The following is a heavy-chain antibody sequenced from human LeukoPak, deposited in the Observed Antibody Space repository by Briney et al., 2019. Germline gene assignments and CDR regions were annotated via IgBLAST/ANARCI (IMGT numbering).Heavy chain of an antibody. V-gene: IGHV1-69*05. CDR2: IIPIFDTA. Sequence: ASVKVSCKASGGTFSSYAISWVRQAPGQGLEWMGGIIPIFDTANYAQKFQGRVTITTDESTSTAYMELSSLRSEDTAVYYCARVGITGTSPDYWGQGTLVTVSS. D-gene: IGHD1-7*01. CDR3: ARVGITGTSPDY. CDR1: GGTFSSYA. J-gene: IGHJ4*02.